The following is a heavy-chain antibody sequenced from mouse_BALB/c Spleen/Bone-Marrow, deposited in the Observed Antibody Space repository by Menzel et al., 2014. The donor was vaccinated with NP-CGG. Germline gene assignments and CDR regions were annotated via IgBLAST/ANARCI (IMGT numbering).Heavy chain of an antibody. CDR1: GFSLTSYG. Sequence: VNVVESGPGLVAPSQSLSITCTVSGFSLTSYGVHWVRQPPGKVLEWLGAIWAGGSTNYNSALMSRLSISKDNSKSQVFLKMNSLQTDDTAMYYCARGSYYEGAMDYWGQGTSVTVSS. CDR3: ARGSYYEGAMDY. J-gene: IGHJ4*01. V-gene: IGHV2-9*02. D-gene: IGHD1-1*01. CDR2: IWAGGST.